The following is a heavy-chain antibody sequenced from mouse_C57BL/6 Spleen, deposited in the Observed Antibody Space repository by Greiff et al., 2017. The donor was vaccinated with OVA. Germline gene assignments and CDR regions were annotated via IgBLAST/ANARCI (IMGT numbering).Heavy chain of an antibody. V-gene: IGHV1-19*01. J-gene: IGHJ4*01. CDR1: GYTFTDYY. Sequence: EVQLQQSGPVLVKPGASVKMSCKASGYTFTDYYMNWVKQSHGKSLEWIGVINPYNGGTSYNQKFKGKATLTVAQSSSTAYMELNSLTAEDAAVYYCAGEPYMDYWGQGTSVTVSS. CDR2: INPYNGGT. CDR3: AGEPYMDY.